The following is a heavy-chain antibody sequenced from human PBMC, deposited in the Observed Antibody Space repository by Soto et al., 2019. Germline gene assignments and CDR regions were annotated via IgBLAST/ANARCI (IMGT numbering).Heavy chain of an antibody. V-gene: IGHV1-46*03. CDR3: GRLYSSSWSLDY. D-gene: IGHD6-13*01. Sequence: QVQLVQSGAEVKKPGASVKVSCKASGYTFTSYYMHWVRQAPGQGLEWMGIINPSGGSTSYAQKFRGRVTMTRDTSTSTVYMELSSLRSEDTAVYYCGRLYSSSWSLDYWGQGTLVTVSS. CDR2: INPSGGST. J-gene: IGHJ4*02. CDR1: GYTFTSYY.